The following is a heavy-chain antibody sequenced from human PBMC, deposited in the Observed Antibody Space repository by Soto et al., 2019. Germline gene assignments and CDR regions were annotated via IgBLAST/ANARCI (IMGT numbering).Heavy chain of an antibody. D-gene: IGHD5-12*01. CDR3: ARAESGYESRGVYYYYGMDV. CDR2: VYYSGST. CDR1: GGSISSAYYY. Sequence: SETLSLTCSVSGGSISSAYYYWTWIRQHPGKGLEWIGYVYYSGSTYYNPSLKSRLTISVDTSKNQFSLRLSSVTAADTAVYYCARAESGYESRGVYYYYGMDVWGQGTTVTVSS. J-gene: IGHJ6*02. V-gene: IGHV4-31*03.